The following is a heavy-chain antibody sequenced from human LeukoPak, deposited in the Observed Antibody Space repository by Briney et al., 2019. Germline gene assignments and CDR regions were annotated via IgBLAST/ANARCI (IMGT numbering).Heavy chain of an antibody. D-gene: IGHD6-6*01. Sequence: GGSLRLSCAASGFTFSSYSMNWVRQAPGKGLEWVSSISSSSSYIYYADSVKGRFTISRDNAKNSLYLQMNSLRAEDTAVYYCARGAMQPVTTRFDPWGQGTLVTVSS. CDR2: ISSSSSYI. V-gene: IGHV3-21*01. J-gene: IGHJ5*02. CDR1: GFTFSSYS. CDR3: ARGAMQPVTTRFDP.